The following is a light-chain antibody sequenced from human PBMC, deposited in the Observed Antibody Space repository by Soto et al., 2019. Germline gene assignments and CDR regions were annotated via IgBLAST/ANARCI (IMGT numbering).Light chain of an antibody. CDR1: QSIIRY. Sequence: DIQMTQSPSSLSASVGDSVTITCRASQSIIRYLNWYQQKPGKAPKLLIYAASNLQSGVPSRFSGSGSGTDFTLTISSLQPGDFATYYCQQSYFIPRTFGQGTKVEVK. CDR2: AAS. CDR3: QQSYFIPRT. V-gene: IGKV1-39*01. J-gene: IGKJ1*01.